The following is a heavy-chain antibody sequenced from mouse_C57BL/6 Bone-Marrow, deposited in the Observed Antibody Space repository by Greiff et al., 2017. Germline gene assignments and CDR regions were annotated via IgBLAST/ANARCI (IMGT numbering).Heavy chain of an antibody. Sequence: VQLQQSGPELVKPGASVKMSCKASGYTFTDYNMHWVKQSPGKSLEWIGYIDPTNGGTSYNQKFKGKATLTVNKSSSTAYMELRSLTSEDSAVYYCARRTYDRNLDYWGQGTTLTVSS. CDR3: ARRTYDRNLDY. J-gene: IGHJ2*01. CDR2: IDPTNGGT. CDR1: GYTFTDYN. V-gene: IGHV1-22*01. D-gene: IGHD2-5*01.